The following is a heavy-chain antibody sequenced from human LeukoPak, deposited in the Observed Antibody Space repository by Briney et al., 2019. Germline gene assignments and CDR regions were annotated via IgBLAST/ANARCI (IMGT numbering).Heavy chain of an antibody. CDR1: GDSFKNYA. CDR3: ARSKSVTYGFDY. CDR2: ILTVFGTT. V-gene: IGHV1-69*05. D-gene: IGHD4-17*01. Sequence: APVKVSCKASGDSFKNYAVSWERRAPGQGFEWMGGILTVFGTTNYEQKFQDRLTITTDESTTTAYMELNSLTSDDTAVYYCARSKSVTYGFDYWGQGTLVIVSS. J-gene: IGHJ4*02.